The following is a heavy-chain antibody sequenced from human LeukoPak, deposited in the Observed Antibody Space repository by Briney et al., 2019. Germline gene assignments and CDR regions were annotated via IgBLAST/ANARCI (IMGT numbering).Heavy chain of an antibody. J-gene: IGHJ4*02. D-gene: IGHD3-22*01. CDR3: AKTQYYYDSSGYYYYFDY. V-gene: IGHV3-30*18. CDR2: ISYDGSNK. CDR1: GFTFSSYW. Sequence: GGSLRLSCAASGFTFSSYWMSWVRQAPGKGLEWVAVISYDGSNKYYADSVKGRFTISRDNSKNTLYLQMNSLRAEDTAVYYCAKTQYYYDSSGYYYYFDYWGQGTLVTVSS.